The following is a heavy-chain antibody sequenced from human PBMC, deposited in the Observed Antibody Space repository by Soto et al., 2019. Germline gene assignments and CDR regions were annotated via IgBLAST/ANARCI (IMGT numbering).Heavy chain of an antibody. V-gene: IGHV1-69*12. CDR3: ASVETERYYYGMDV. D-gene: IGHD2-15*01. Sequence: QVQLVQSGAEVKKPGSSVKVSCKASGGTFSSYAISWVRQAPGQGLEWMGGIIPIFRTADYAQKFQGRGTITADESTSRAYMELSSLRCEDTAVYYCASVETERYYYGMDVWGQGTTVTVSS. CDR2: IIPIFRTA. CDR1: GGTFSSYA. J-gene: IGHJ6*02.